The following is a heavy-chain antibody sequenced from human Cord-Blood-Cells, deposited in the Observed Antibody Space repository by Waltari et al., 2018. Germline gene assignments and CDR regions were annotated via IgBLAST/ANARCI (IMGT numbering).Heavy chain of an antibody. CDR2: IYYSGST. J-gene: IGHJ4*02. Sequence: QLQLQESGPGLVKPSETLSLTCTVSGGSISSSSYYWGWIRQPQGKGLEWIGSIYYSGSTYYNPSLKSRVTISVDTSKNQFSLKLSSVTAADTAVYYCARVSGSYYSDYWGQGTLVTVSS. CDR3: ARVSGSYYSDY. D-gene: IGHD1-26*01. CDR1: GGSISSSSYY. V-gene: IGHV4-39*01.